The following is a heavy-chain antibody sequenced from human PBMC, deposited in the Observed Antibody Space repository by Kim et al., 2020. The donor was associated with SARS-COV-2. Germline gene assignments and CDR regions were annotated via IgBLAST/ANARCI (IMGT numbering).Heavy chain of an antibody. V-gene: IGHV4-39*01. CDR1: GGSISSSSYY. D-gene: IGHD6-13*01. Sequence: SETLSLTCTVSGGSISSSSYYWGWIRQPPGKGLEWIGSIYYSGSTYYNPSLKSRVTISVDTSKNQFSLKLSSVTAADTAVYYCARPLAAAGLGGGNWFDPWGQGTLVTVSS. CDR3: ARPLAAAGLGGGNWFDP. J-gene: IGHJ5*02. CDR2: IYYSGST.